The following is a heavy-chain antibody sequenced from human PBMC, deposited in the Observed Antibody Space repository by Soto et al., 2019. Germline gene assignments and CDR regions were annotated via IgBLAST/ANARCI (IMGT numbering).Heavy chain of an antibody. CDR3: ARDTGIRYYYYGMDV. D-gene: IGHD4-4*01. CDR1: GFTFSSYG. J-gene: IGHJ6*02. Sequence: PGGSLRLSCAASGFTFSSYGMHWVRQAPGKGLEWVAVIWYDGSNKYYADSVKGRFTISRDNSKNTLYLQMNSLRAEDTAVYYCARDTGIRYYYYGMDVWGQGTTVTVSS. CDR2: IWYDGSNK. V-gene: IGHV3-33*01.